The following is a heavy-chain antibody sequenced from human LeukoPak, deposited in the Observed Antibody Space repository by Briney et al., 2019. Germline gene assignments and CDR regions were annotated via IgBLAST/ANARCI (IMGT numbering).Heavy chain of an antibody. Sequence: PSETLSLTCTVSGGSISGGSAYWGWIRQHPGKGLEWIGNIYYSGSTYYSPSLRSRLTTSVDTSKNQFFLKLNSVTAADTALYYCARVHDSGYYSVFDYWGQGTLVTVSS. CDR1: GGSISGGSAY. D-gene: IGHD3-22*01. CDR3: ARVHDSGYYSVFDY. CDR2: IYYSGST. J-gene: IGHJ4*02. V-gene: IGHV4-31*03.